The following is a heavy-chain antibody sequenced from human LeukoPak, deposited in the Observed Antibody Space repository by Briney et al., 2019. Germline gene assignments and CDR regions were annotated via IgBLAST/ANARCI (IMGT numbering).Heavy chain of an antibody. CDR2: ISYDGSNK. Sequence: GGSLRLSCAASGFTFSSYGMHWVRQAPGKGLEWVAVISYDGSNKGYADSVKGRFTLSRDNSKNTLYLHMNSLRAEDTAVYYCAKDSSGWYTVDAFDIWGQGTMVTVSS. CDR1: GFTFSSYG. CDR3: AKDSSGWYTVDAFDI. J-gene: IGHJ3*02. V-gene: IGHV3-30*18. D-gene: IGHD6-19*01.